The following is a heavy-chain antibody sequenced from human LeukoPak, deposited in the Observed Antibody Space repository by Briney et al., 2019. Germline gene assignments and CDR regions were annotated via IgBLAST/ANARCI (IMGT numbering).Heavy chain of an antibody. CDR1: GFTFSSYG. V-gene: IGHV3-30*03. J-gene: IGHJ4*02. Sequence: GSLRLSCAASGFTFSSYGMHWVRQAPGKGLEWVAVISYDGSNKYYADSVKGRFTISRDNSKNTLYLQMNSLRAEDTAVYYCATDYSSGWYPTSVFDYWGQGTLVTVSS. D-gene: IGHD6-19*01. CDR3: ATDYSSGWYPTSVFDY. CDR2: ISYDGSNK.